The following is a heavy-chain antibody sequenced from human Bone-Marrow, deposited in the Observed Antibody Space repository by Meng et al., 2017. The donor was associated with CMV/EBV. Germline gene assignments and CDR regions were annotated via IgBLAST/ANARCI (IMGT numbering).Heavy chain of an antibody. CDR2: ISAYNGNT. D-gene: IGHD2-2*01. CDR3: ARDLSVPAYYYYYYGMDV. Sequence: ASVKVSCKASGYTFTSYGISWVRQAPGQGLEWMGWISAYNGNTNYAQKLQGRVTMTTDTSTSTAYMELGSLRSDDTAVYYCARDLSVPAYYYYYYGMDVWGQGTTVTVSS. V-gene: IGHV1-18*01. J-gene: IGHJ6*02. CDR1: GYTFTSYG.